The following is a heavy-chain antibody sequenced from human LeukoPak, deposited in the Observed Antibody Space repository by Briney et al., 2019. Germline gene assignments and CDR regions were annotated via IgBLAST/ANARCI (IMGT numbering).Heavy chain of an antibody. Sequence: PGGSLRLSCAASGFTFSSYEMNWVRQAPGKGLEWVSYISSSGSTIYYADSVKGRFTISRDNAKNSLYLQMNSLRAEDTAVYYCARDQQTMVRGVLDYWGQGTLVTVSS. CDR3: ARDQQTMVRGVLDY. J-gene: IGHJ4*02. CDR2: ISSSGSTI. D-gene: IGHD3-10*01. CDR1: GFTFSSYE. V-gene: IGHV3-48*03.